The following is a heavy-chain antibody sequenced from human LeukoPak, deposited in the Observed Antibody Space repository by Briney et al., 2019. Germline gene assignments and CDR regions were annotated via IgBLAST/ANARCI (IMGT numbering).Heavy chain of an antibody. Sequence: ASVKVSCKASGYTFTSYGISWVRQAPGQGLEWMGWISAYNGNTNYAQKLQGRVTMTTDTSTSTAYMELRSLRSDDTAVYYCARESGSSIVVVPAAIPSNWFDPWGQGTLVTVSS. J-gene: IGHJ5*02. CDR1: GYTFTSYG. CDR3: ARESGSSIVVVPAAIPSNWFDP. CDR2: ISAYNGNT. D-gene: IGHD2-2*02. V-gene: IGHV1-18*01.